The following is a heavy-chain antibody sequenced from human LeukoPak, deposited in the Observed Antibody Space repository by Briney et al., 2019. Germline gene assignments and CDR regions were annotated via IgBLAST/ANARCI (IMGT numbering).Heavy chain of an antibody. CDR1: GFTFSSYA. J-gene: IGHJ4*02. D-gene: IGHD6-13*01. Sequence: PGGSLRLSCAASGFTFSSYAMSWVRQAPGKGLEWVSVISGSGRSTYYADSVKGRFTISRDNSKNTLYLQMNSLRAEDTAVYYCAKEPRIAAAGAMDYWGQGTLVTVSS. CDR2: ISGSGRST. CDR3: AKEPRIAAAGAMDY. V-gene: IGHV3-23*01.